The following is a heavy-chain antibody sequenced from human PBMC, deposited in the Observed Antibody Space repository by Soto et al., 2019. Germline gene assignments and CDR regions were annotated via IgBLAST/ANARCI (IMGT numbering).Heavy chain of an antibody. Sequence: QVQLVQSGAEVKKPGSSVKVSCKASGGTFSSFTISWVRQAPGQGLEWMGGIIPIYGTANYAQKFQGRVTITGDASTRTAYMELSSLRSEDTAVYYCAKDRRADWESYYYYAMDVWGHGTTVTVSS. V-gene: IGHV1-69*01. CDR3: AKDRRADWESYYYYAMDV. CDR2: IIPIYGTA. CDR1: GGTFSSFT. D-gene: IGHD1-26*01. J-gene: IGHJ6*02.